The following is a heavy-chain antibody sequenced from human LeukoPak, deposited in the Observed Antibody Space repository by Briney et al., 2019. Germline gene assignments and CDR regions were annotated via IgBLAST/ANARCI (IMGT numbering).Heavy chain of an antibody. CDR2: INHSGST. J-gene: IGHJ4*02. CDR3: ARGLKFAYYYDSSGYYYERGYFDY. V-gene: IGHV4-34*01. D-gene: IGHD3-22*01. Sequence: SETLPLTCAVYGGSFSGYYWSWIRQPPGKGLEWIGEINHSGSTNYNPSLKSRVTISVDTSKNQFSLKLSSVTAADTAVYYCARGLKFAYYYDSSGYYYERGYFDYWGQGTLVTVSS. CDR1: GGSFSGYY.